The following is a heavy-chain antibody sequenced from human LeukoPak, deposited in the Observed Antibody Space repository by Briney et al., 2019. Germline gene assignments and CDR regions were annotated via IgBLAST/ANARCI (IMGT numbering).Heavy chain of an antibody. V-gene: IGHV3-30*02. Sequence: PGGSLRLSCAASGFTFSTYGMHWVRQAPGKGLEWVTFIRNDGTDKYYADSVKGRFTISRDNSNNTLYLQLNSLRAEDTAVYYCAKGRGSHAENAFDIWGQGTVVSVSS. J-gene: IGHJ3*02. CDR3: AKGRGSHAENAFDI. D-gene: IGHD1-26*01. CDR1: GFTFSTYG. CDR2: IRNDGTDK.